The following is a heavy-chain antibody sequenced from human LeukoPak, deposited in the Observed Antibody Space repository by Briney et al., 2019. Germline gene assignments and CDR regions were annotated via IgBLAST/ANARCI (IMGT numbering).Heavy chain of an antibody. CDR2: INPSSGST. D-gene: IGHD3-22*01. V-gene: IGHV1-46*01. CDR3: ARVRSSGYYYKAFDI. Sequence: ASVKGSCKASGYTFTNYYIHWVRQAPGQGLEWMGIINPSSGSTNYAQKFQGRVTMTRDTSTSTVYMDLTRLRSEDTAVYYCARVRSSGYYYKAFDIWGQGTMVTVSS. CDR1: GYTFTNYY. J-gene: IGHJ3*02.